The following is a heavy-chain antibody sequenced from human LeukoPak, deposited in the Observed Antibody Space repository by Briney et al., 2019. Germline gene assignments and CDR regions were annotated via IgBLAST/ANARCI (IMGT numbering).Heavy chain of an antibody. CDR2: INPNSGGT. CDR3: ARVERGAYSSSWYLDY. Sequence: ASVKDSCKASGYTFTGYYMHWVRQAPGQGLEWMGWINPNSGGTNYAQKFQGRVTMTRDTSISTAYMELSRLRFDDTAVYYCARVERGAYSSSWYLDYWGQGTLVTVSS. D-gene: IGHD6-13*01. J-gene: IGHJ4*02. V-gene: IGHV1-2*02. CDR1: GYTFTGYY.